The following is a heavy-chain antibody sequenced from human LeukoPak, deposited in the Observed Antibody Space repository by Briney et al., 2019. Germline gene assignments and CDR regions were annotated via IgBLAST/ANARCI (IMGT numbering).Heavy chain of an antibody. V-gene: IGHV3-66*01. CDR3: ARDYGYYYDSSGYYDY. CDR2: IYSGGST. D-gene: IGHD3-22*01. Sequence: GGSLRLSCAASGFTVSSNYMSWVRQAPGKGLEWVSVIYSGGSTYYADSVKGRFTISRDNSKNTLYLQMNSLRAEDTAVYYCARDYGYYYDSSGYYDYWGQGTLVTVSS. J-gene: IGHJ4*02. CDR1: GFTVSSNY.